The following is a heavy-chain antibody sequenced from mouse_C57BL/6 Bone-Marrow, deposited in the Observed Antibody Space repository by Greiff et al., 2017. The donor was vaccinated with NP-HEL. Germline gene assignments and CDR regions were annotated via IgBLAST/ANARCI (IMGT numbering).Heavy chain of an antibody. D-gene: IGHD3-2*02. CDR3: ARHEGAGPSDSSGPFAY. J-gene: IGHJ3*01. CDR1: GYTFTEYT. CDR2: FYPGSGSI. Sequence: VQLQQSGAELVKPGASVKLSCKASGYTFTEYTIHWVKQRSGQGLEWIGWFYPGSGSIKYNEKFKDKATLTADKSSSTVYMGLSRLTSEDSAVYYSARHEGAGPSDSSGPFAYWGQGTLVTVSA. V-gene: IGHV1-62-2*01.